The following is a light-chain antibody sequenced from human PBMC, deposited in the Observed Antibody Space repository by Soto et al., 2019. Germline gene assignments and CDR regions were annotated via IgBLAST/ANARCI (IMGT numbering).Light chain of an antibody. CDR3: QQYGSS. J-gene: IGKJ5*01. CDR2: GAS. CDR1: QSVSSSY. Sequence: EIVLTQSPGTLSLSPGERATLSCRASQSVSSSYLAWYQQKPGQAPRLLIYGASSRATGIPDRFSGSGSGTDFTLTISRLEPEDFAVYYCQQYGSSLGQGTRLEI. V-gene: IGKV3-20*01.